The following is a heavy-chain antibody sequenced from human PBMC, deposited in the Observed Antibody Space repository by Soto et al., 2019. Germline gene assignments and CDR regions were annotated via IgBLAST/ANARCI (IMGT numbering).Heavy chain of an antibody. D-gene: IGHD4-17*01. CDR3: ARFYGDYGYYYYGMDV. CDR1: GGSISSYY. J-gene: IGHJ6*02. CDR2: IYYSGST. V-gene: IGHV4-59*01. Sequence: QVQLQESGPGLVKPSETLSLTCTVSGGSISSYYWSWIRQPPGKGLEWIGYIYYSGSTNYNPSLKSRVTISGDTYKNQFSLKLSSVTAADTAVYYCARFYGDYGYYYYGMDVWGQGTTVTVSS.